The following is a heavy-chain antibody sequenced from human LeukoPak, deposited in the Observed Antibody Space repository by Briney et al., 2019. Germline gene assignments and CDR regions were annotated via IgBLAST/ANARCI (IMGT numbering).Heavy chain of an antibody. D-gene: IGHD3-16*01. CDR3: ARGGGLDV. Sequence: GGSLRLSCAASGFTFSSHSMNWARQAPGKGLEWVASINHNGNVNYYVDSVKGRFTISRDNAKNSLYLQMSNLRAEDTAVYFCARGGGLDVWGQGATVTVSS. V-gene: IGHV3-7*03. CDR1: GFTFSSHS. J-gene: IGHJ6*02. CDR2: INHNGNVN.